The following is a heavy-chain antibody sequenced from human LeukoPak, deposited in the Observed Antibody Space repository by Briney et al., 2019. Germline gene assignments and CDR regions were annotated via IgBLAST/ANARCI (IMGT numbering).Heavy chain of an antibody. J-gene: IGHJ4*02. D-gene: IGHD2-21*01. Sequence: PGGSLRLSCAASGFTFSSYSMNWVRQAPGEGLEWVSSISSSSSYIYYADSVKGRFTISRDNAKNSLYLQMNSLRAEDTAVYYCARSIATEASYWGQGTLSPSPQ. V-gene: IGHV3-21*01. CDR3: ARSIATEASY. CDR2: ISSSSSYI. CDR1: GFTFSSYS.